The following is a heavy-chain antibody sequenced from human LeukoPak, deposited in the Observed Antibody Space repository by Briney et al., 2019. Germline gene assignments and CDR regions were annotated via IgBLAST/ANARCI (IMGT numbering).Heavy chain of an antibody. D-gene: IGHD5-24*01. CDR2: INTSGGNT. Sequence: ASVKVSCKASGYTFTSYYLHWVRQAPGQGLEWMGIINTSGGNTNYAQKFQDRVTMTRDTSTSTVYMQLSSLRSEDTAVYYCARDEMDSLDYWGQGTLVTVSS. CDR1: GYTFTSYY. J-gene: IGHJ4*02. CDR3: ARDEMDSLDY. V-gene: IGHV1-46*01.